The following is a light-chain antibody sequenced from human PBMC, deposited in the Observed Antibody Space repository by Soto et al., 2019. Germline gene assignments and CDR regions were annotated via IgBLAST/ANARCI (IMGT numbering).Light chain of an antibody. Sequence: IHMTQSPSTLSASVGDRVTITCRASQSISSWLAWYQQKPGTAPKLLIYKASSLQSGVPSRFSGSGSGTEFTLTISSLQPEDFATYYCLQHKSYPRTFGQGTKVDIK. CDR2: KAS. CDR1: QSISSW. J-gene: IGKJ1*01. CDR3: LQHKSYPRT. V-gene: IGKV1-5*03.